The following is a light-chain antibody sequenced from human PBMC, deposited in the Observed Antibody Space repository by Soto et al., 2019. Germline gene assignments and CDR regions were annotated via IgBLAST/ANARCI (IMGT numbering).Light chain of an antibody. CDR2: EVN. Sequence: QSALTQPPSVSGSPGQSVTISCTGTSSDVGNYNRVSWYQQPPGTAPKLTIYEVNNRPSGVPDRFSGSKSGNTASLTISGLQAEDEADYYCCSYTTSDTLVFGGGTKLTVL. CDR1: SSDVGNYNR. V-gene: IGLV2-18*02. CDR3: CSYTTSDTLV. J-gene: IGLJ2*01.